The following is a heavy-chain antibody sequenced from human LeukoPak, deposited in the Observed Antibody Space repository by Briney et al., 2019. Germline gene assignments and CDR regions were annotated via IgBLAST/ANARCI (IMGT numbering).Heavy chain of an antibody. D-gene: IGHD6-13*01. J-gene: IGHJ5*02. CDR2: INHSGST. V-gene: IGHV4-34*01. CDR3: ASVPGIAAAAVFDP. Sequence: SETLSLTCAVYGGSFSGYYWSWIRQPPGKGLEWIGEINHSGSTNCNPSLKSRVTISVDTSKNQFSLKLSSVTAADTAVYYCASVPGIAAAAVFDPWGQGTLVTVSS. CDR1: GGSFSGYY.